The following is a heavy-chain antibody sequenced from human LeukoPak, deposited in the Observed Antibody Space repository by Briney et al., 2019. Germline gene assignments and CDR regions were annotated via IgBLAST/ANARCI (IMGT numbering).Heavy chain of an antibody. CDR2: INTDGSIT. CDR1: GFTFSDYW. J-gene: IGHJ4*02. Sequence: GGSLRLSCAASGFTFSDYWIHWVRQAPGKGLVWVSRINTDGSITNYADSVKGRFSISRDNAKNTLYLQMSSLRAEDTAVYYCARGPGSFSGSYSYWGQGTLVTVSS. D-gene: IGHD1-26*01. CDR3: ARGPGSFSGSYSY. V-gene: IGHV3-74*01.